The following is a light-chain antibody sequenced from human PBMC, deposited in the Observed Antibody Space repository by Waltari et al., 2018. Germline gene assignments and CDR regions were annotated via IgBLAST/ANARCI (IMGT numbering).Light chain of an antibody. J-gene: IGLJ2*01. CDR3: AAWDDSPSGPV. CDR1: SSNIGSNY. V-gene: IGLV1-47*01. Sequence: QSVLTQPPSASGTPGQRVTISCSGSSSNIGSNYVYWYQQLPGKAPKLLIYRNNQRPSGVHDRFSGSKSGTSASLAISGLRSEDEADYYCAAWDDSPSGPVFGGGTKLTVL. CDR2: RNN.